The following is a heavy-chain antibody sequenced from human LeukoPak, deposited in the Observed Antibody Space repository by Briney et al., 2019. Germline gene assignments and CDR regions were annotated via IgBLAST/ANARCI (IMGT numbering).Heavy chain of an antibody. J-gene: IGHJ6*02. CDR1: GYTFTSYG. D-gene: IGHD6-13*01. Sequence: ASVKVSCKASGYTFTSYGISWVRQAPGQGLEWMGWISAYNGNTNYAQKLQGRVTMTTDTSTSTAYMELSSLRSEDTAVYYCARSPLRPYSSSPDYYYYYGMDVWGQGTTVTVSS. V-gene: IGHV1-18*01. CDR2: ISAYNGNT. CDR3: ARSPLRPYSSSPDYYYYYGMDV.